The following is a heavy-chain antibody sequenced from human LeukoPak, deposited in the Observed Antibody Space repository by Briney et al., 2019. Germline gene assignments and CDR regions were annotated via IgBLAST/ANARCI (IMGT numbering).Heavy chain of an antibody. CDR3: ASLHYYYGMDV. J-gene: IGHJ6*02. V-gene: IGHV4-34*01. CDR1: GGSYSGYY. CDR2: INHSGST. Sequence: SETLSLTCAVYGGSYSGYYWSWIRQPPGKGLEWIGEINHSGSTNYNPSLKSRVTISVDTSKNQFSLKLSSVTAADTAVYYCASLHYYYGMDVWGQGTTVTVSS.